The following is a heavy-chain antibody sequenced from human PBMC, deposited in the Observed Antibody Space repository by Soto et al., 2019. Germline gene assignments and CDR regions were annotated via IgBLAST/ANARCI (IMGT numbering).Heavy chain of an antibody. CDR1: GVPFSSGT. Sequence: QVQLVQSGADVKKPGSSVKVSCQAFGVPFSSGTMGGVRHAPGQGREWLGGIIPLFGTASYAQKFQGRVTITADESTSTVYMELSSLRSDDTAVYFCATELGENPASPFDAWGQGTLVTVSS. V-gene: IGHV1-69*01. CDR3: ATELGENPASPFDA. D-gene: IGHD3-10*01. CDR2: IIPLFGTA. J-gene: IGHJ4*02.